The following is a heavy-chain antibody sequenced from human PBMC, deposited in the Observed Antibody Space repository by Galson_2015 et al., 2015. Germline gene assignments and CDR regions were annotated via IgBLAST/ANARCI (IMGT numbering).Heavy chain of an antibody. CDR3: ASSGMSAPPCYFDY. CDR2: ISSTSSTI. CDR1: GFTFSSYG. Sequence: SLRLSCAASGFTFSSYGMNWVRQAPGKGLEWVSFISSTSSTIYVADSMKGRLSISRDNAKNSLYLHMNGLRDEDTAVYYCASSGMSAPPCYFDYWGQGTLVTVSS. J-gene: IGHJ4*02. V-gene: IGHV3-48*02. D-gene: IGHD1-14*01.